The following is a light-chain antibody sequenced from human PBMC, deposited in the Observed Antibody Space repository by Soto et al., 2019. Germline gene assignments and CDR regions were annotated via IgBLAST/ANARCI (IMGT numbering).Light chain of an antibody. V-gene: IGKV3-15*01. CDR3: QQYNNWQGT. CDR1: QGVSSY. J-gene: IGKJ1*01. Sequence: EIVMTQSPATLSVSPGERATLSCRASQGVSSYLAWYQQKPGQAPRLLIYGASTRDTGIPARFSGSGSGTEFTLTISSLQSEDFAVYYCQQYNNWQGTFGQGTKVDIK. CDR2: GAS.